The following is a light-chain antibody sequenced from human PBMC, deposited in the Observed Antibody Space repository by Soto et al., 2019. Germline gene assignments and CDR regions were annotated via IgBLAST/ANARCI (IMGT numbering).Light chain of an antibody. Sequence: EIVMTQSPANLSVSPGERATLSCRASQTIYNNVAWYQQRPGQAPRLLIYDASTRATSVPARFSGSGSGTDLTLSISDLQSADCAVYYCQQFNKWPLTFGGRTKVDI. J-gene: IGKJ4*01. CDR1: QTIYNN. CDR2: DAS. CDR3: QQFNKWPLT. V-gene: IGKV3-15*01.